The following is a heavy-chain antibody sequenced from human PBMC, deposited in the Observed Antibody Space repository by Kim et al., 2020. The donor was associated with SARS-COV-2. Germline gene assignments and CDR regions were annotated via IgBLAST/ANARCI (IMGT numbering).Heavy chain of an antibody. Sequence: GGSLRLSCAASGFTFSRYWMHWVRQAPGKGLVWVSRIRGDGSSTSYADSVEGRFTISRDNAKNTLYLQMNSLSAEDTAVYYCARDGGGLRPDIWGQGTMVTVSS. D-gene: IGHD5-12*01. V-gene: IGHV3-74*01. J-gene: IGHJ3*02. CDR1: GFTFSRYW. CDR3: ARDGGGLRPDI. CDR2: IRGDGSST.